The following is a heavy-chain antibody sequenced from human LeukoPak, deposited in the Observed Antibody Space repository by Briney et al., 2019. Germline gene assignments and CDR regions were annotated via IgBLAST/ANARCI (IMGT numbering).Heavy chain of an antibody. D-gene: IGHD3-22*01. V-gene: IGHV3-23*01. CDR3: AAPLYDSTGHYPYFDY. Sequence: TGGSLRLSCAASGFTFRSYVMNWVRQAPGKGLEWVSTISGSGGSTFYADSVKGRFTISRDNSKNTLYLQMNSLRAEDTAVYYCAAPLYDSTGHYPYFDYWGQGTLVTVSS. CDR1: GFTFRSYV. CDR2: ISGSGGST. J-gene: IGHJ4*02.